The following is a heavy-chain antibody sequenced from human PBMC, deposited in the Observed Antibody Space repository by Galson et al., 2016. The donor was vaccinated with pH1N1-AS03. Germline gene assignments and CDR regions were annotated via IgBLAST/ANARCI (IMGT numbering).Heavy chain of an antibody. D-gene: IGHD1-26*01. Sequence: LRLSCAASGFTFSNAWIIWVRQAPGKGLEWVGRIKSQSYGGTPDYGAPVKGRFTISRDDSKNTLYLQMSSLKTEDTAIYYCATPCGTCDRLTHGLDVWGQGTTVTVSS. CDR3: ATPCGTCDRLTHGLDV. CDR2: IKSQSYGGTP. V-gene: IGHV3-15*01. CDR1: GFTFSNAW. J-gene: IGHJ6*02.